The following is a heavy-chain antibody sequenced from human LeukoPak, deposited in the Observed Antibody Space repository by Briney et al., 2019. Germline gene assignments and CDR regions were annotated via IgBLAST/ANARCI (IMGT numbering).Heavy chain of an antibody. CDR3: ARAPTVTRPIDY. V-gene: IGHV3-21*01. D-gene: IGHD4-11*01. Sequence: GGSLRLSCAASGFTFSSYSMNWVRQAPGRGLEWVSSISGSSIYIYYADSLKGRFTISRDNAKNSLYLQMNSLRAEDTAVYYCARAPTVTRPIDYWGQGTLVTVSS. CDR1: GFTFSSYS. J-gene: IGHJ4*02. CDR2: ISGSSIYI.